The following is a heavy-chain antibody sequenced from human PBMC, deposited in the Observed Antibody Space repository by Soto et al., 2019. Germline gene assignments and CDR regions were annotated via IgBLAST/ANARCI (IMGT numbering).Heavy chain of an antibody. Sequence: PSETLSLTCTVSGGSISSGGYYWSWIRQHPGKGLEWIGYIYYSGSTYYNPPLKSRVTISVETSKIQCSLKLSSVTAGDTAVYYCARDSIAARPSPFYYYYGMDVWGQGTTVTVSS. CDR1: GGSISSGGYY. J-gene: IGHJ6*02. CDR3: ARDSIAARPSPFYYYYGMDV. V-gene: IGHV4-31*03. D-gene: IGHD6-6*01. CDR2: IYYSGST.